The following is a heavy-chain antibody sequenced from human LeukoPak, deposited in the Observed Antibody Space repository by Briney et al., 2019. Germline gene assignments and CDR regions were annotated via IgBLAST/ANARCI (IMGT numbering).Heavy chain of an antibody. CDR2: ISAYNGNT. Sequence: ASVKVSCKASGYTFTSYGISWVRQAPGQGLEWMGWISAYNGNTNYAQKLQGRVTMTTDTSTSTAYMELRSLRSDDTAVYYCARLGYCSGGSCYRHYYYGMDVWGQGTTVTVSS. D-gene: IGHD2-15*01. CDR1: GYTFTSYG. CDR3: ARLGYCSGGSCYRHYYYGMDV. V-gene: IGHV1-18*01. J-gene: IGHJ6*02.